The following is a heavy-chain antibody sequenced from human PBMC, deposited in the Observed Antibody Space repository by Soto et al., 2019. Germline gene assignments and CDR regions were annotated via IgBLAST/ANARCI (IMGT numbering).Heavy chain of an antibody. V-gene: IGHV4-31*02. J-gene: IGHJ4*02. CDR1: GGSISSGVYY. D-gene: IGHD3-3*01. Sequence: SETLSLTWTVSGGSISSGVYYWNWIRQHPGKGLEWIGYIYYSGSAYYNPSLTSRVIISVDTSKNQFSLKLSSVTAADTAVCYCASISGYYSVALDYWGQGTLVTVSS. CDR2: IYYSGSA. CDR3: ASISGYYSVALDY.